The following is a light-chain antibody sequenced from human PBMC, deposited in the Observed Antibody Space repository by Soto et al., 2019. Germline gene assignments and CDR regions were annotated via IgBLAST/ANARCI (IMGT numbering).Light chain of an antibody. Sequence: QSVLTQPTSVSAAPGQKVTISCSGSNSNIGKNYISWYQQLPGTAPKFLIYDNDKRPSGIPDRFSGSKSGTSATLGITGLQTGDEADYYCGTWDSSLSAAVFGGGTKVTVL. CDR2: DND. J-gene: IGLJ2*01. V-gene: IGLV1-51*01. CDR3: GTWDSSLSAAV. CDR1: NSNIGKNY.